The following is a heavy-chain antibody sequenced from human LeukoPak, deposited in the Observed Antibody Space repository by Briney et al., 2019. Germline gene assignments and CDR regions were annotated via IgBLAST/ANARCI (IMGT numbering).Heavy chain of an antibody. Sequence: PGGSLRLSCAASGFTFTTYSMNWVRQAPGKGLEWVSYIRGSTSTIKYADSVMGRFTISRDNAKNSLYLQMNSLRDEDTAVYYCARDLYGDYSFDYWGQGTLVTVSS. CDR1: GFTFTTYS. CDR2: IRGSTSTI. V-gene: IGHV3-48*02. CDR3: ARDLYGDYSFDY. J-gene: IGHJ4*02. D-gene: IGHD4-17*01.